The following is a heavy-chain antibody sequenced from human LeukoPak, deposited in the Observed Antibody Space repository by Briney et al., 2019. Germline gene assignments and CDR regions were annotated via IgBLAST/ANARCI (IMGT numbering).Heavy chain of an antibody. CDR2: INPNSGGT. J-gene: IGHJ6*02. Sequence: ASVKVSCKASGYTFTGYYMHWVRQAPGQGLEWMGWINPNSGGTNYAQKFQGRVTMTRDTSISTAYMELSRLRSDDTAVYYCARGLGGCSSTGCRYYGMDVWGQGTTVTVSS. CDR3: ARGLGGCSSTGCRYYGMDV. CDR1: GYTFTGYY. D-gene: IGHD2-2*01. V-gene: IGHV1-2*02.